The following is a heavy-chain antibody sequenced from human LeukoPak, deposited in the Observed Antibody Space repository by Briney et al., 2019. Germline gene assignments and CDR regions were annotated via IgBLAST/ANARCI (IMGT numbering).Heavy chain of an antibody. D-gene: IGHD3-10*01. CDR2: IYPGDSDT. V-gene: IGHV5-51*01. CDR1: GYSFTKYW. Sequence: GESLKISCKDSGYSFTKYWIGWVRQMPGKGLEWMGIIYPGDSDTRYSPSFQGQVTISADKSISTAYLQWSSLKASDTAMYYCARRAMVRGVIITPVDYWGQGTLVTVSS. CDR3: ARRAMVRGVIITPVDY. J-gene: IGHJ4*02.